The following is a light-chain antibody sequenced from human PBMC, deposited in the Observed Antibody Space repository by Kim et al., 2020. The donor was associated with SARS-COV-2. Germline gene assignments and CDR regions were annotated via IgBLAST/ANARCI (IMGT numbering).Light chain of an antibody. V-gene: IGLV4-69*01. CDR1: SGHSNYA. CDR3: QTWAAGIQV. CDR2: VHHDGSY. J-gene: IGLJ3*02. Sequence: QPVLTHSPSASASLGASVKLTCTLSSGHSNYAIAWHQQQPERGPRYLMLVHHDGSYTKGDGVPDRFSPSSSGAERSLTISSLQSEDEGDYYCQTWAAGIQVFGGGTKL.